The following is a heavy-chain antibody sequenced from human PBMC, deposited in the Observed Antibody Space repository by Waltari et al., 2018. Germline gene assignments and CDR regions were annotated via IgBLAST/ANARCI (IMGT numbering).Heavy chain of an antibody. CDR3: ARENYYDSSGLYYFDY. D-gene: IGHD3-22*01. J-gene: IGHJ4*02. V-gene: IGHV1-69*04. Sequence: QVQLVQSGAEVKKPGSSVKVSCKASGGTFSSYAISWVRQAPGQGREWMGGIIPILGIANYAQKFQGRVTITADESTSTAYMELSSLRSEDTAVYYCARENYYDSSGLYYFDYWGQGTLVTVSS. CDR1: GGTFSSYA. CDR2: IIPILGIA.